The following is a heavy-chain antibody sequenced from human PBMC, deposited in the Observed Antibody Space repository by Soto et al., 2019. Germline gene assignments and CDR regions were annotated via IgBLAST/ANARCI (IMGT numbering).Heavy chain of an antibody. J-gene: IGHJ6*02. CDR3: ASLGAVAGQYYYYDGLDV. Sequence: SETLSLTFTVSSCSVISGSYYLSLIRQPPGKGLEWIAYIYYSGSTSYNPSLKNRVTISIDKSKNQFSLRLRSVTPADTAVYYCASLGAVAGQYYYYDGLDVWGQGTTVTVSS. D-gene: IGHD6-19*01. CDR1: SCSVISGSYY. V-gene: IGHV4-61*01. CDR2: IYYSGST.